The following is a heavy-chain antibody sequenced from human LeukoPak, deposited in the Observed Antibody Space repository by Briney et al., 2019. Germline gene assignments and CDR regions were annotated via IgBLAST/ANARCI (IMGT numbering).Heavy chain of an antibody. CDR1: GYTFTSYG. J-gene: IGHJ4*02. D-gene: IGHD6-19*01. CDR3: AKDSSSGWYHGLN. Sequence: ASVKVSCKASGYTFTSYGISWVRQAPGQGLEWMGWISAYNGNTNYAQKLQGRVTMTTDTSTSTAYMELRSLRAEDTAVYYCAKDSSSGWYHGLNWGQGTLVTVSS. V-gene: IGHV1-18*01. CDR2: ISAYNGNT.